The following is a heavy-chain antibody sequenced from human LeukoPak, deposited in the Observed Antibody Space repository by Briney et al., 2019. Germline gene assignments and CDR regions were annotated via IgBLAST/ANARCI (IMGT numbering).Heavy chain of an antibody. J-gene: IGHJ4*02. D-gene: IGHD3-3*01. V-gene: IGHV1-2*02. CDR1: GYTFTGYY. Sequence: ASVKVSCKASGYTFTGYYMHWMRQAPGQGLEWMGWINPNSGGTNYAQKFQGRVTMTRDTSISTAYMELSRLRSDDTAVYYCARGDTIFGVVIPLDYWGQGTLVTVSS. CDR3: ARGDTIFGVVIPLDY. CDR2: INPNSGGT.